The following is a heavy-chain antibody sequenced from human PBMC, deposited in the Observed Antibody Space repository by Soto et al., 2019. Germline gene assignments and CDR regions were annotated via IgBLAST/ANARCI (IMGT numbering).Heavy chain of an antibody. CDR1: GDSISSSSYY. Sequence: PSETLSLTCSVSGDSISSSSYYWGWIRQPPGKGLEWIGNIYYSGTTYYNPSLKSRVTISVDTSKNQFSLKLSSVTAADTAVYFCARIRSGWYHFDYWGQGTLVTVSS. D-gene: IGHD6-19*01. CDR3: ARIRSGWYHFDY. V-gene: IGHV4-39*01. CDR2: IYYSGTT. J-gene: IGHJ4*02.